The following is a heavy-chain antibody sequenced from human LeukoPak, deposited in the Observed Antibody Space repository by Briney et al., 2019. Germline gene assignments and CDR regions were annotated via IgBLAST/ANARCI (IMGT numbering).Heavy chain of an antibody. Sequence: SETLSLTCIVPGDSMSSYYCSLMRHPSRKGLVWIGYIYYSGSTNYNPSLSSRVTILVDTSNNQFSLKLSSVTAADTAVYYCARGGPNSSGYAGDGFDIWGQGTMVIVSS. CDR1: GDSMSSYY. J-gene: IGHJ3*02. CDR2: IYYSGST. D-gene: IGHD3-22*01. V-gene: IGHV4-59*01. CDR3: ARGGPNSSGYAGDGFDI.